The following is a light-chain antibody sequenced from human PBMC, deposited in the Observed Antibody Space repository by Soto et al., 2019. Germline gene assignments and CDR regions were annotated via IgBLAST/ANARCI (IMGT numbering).Light chain of an antibody. CDR2: GAS. V-gene: IGKV3-20*01. J-gene: IGKJ1*01. CDR1: QSVSSS. CDR3: QQYGNSPRT. Sequence: EIVLTQSPGTLSLSPGERATLSCRASQSVSSSLAWYQQRPGQAPRLLIYGASRRATGIPDRFSGSGSGTDFTLTISRLEPADFAVYYCQQYGNSPRTFGQGTKVEIK.